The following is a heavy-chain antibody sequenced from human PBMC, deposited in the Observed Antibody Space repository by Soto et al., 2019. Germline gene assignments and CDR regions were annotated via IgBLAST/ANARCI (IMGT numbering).Heavy chain of an antibody. CDR3: ARVLYYGSGSYSPYGMEV. Sequence: QVQLAQSGAEVKKPGSSVKVSCKTSGVSFNNNGIGWVRQAPGHGLEWMGGVSPPFRTSNYARNFQGRISITADASTGTVNMELSSLTSEDTAQYYCARVLYYGSGSYSPYGMEVWGQGTTVTVSS. D-gene: IGHD3-10*01. J-gene: IGHJ6*02. CDR1: GVSFNNNG. V-gene: IGHV1-69*01. CDR2: VSPPFRTS.